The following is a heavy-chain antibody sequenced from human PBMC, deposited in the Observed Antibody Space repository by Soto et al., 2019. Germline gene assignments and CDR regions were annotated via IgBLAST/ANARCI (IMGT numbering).Heavy chain of an antibody. J-gene: IGHJ4*02. CDR3: ARWGTTGGFDL. D-gene: IGHD3-16*01. CDR2: TSYHGKDK. V-gene: IGHV3-30*19. CDR1: GFMFKSYV. Sequence: QLQLVETGGGVVQPGTSLRLSCTASGFMFKSYVMHWVRQAPGKGLEWVALTSYHGKDKYYGDSVKGRFTVSRDNSKNTLHLQMDSLRPEDTALYYCARWGTTGGFDLWGQGTLVSVSS.